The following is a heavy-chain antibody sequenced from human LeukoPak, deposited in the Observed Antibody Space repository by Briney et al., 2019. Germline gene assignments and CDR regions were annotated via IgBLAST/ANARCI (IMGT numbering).Heavy chain of an antibody. V-gene: IGHV4-59*08. CDR3: ARHDVAGRTNRFDP. CDR1: GGSISSYY. J-gene: IGHJ5*02. D-gene: IGHD6-19*01. CDR2: IYYSGST. Sequence: SETLSLTCTVSGGSISSYYWSWIRQPPGKGLEWIGYIYYSGSTNYNPSLKSRVTISVDTSKNQFSLKLSSVTAVDTAVYYCARHDVAGRTNRFDPWGQGTLVTVSS.